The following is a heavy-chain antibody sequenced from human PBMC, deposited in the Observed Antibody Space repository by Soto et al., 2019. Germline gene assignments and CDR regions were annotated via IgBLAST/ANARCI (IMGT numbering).Heavy chain of an antibody. CDR1: GFTFSDFV. Sequence: EVQVLESGGGLVQPGGSLRLSCVASGFTFSDFVMSWVRQAPGKGLEWVSSISGSGGTIYYADSVKGRFTISRDNSNNTLYLQMHSLRADDTAVYFCAKLRGSGWYFHYWGQGTLVAVSS. D-gene: IGHD6-19*01. J-gene: IGHJ4*02. CDR2: ISGSGGTI. CDR3: AKLRGSGWYFHY. V-gene: IGHV3-23*01.